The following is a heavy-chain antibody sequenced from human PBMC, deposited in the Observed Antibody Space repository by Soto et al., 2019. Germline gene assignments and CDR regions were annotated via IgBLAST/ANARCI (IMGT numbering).Heavy chain of an antibody. D-gene: IGHD3-3*01. V-gene: IGHV3-33*01. Sequence: GGSLRLSCAASGVTFSSYGMHWVRQAPGKGLEWVAVIWYDGSNKYYADSVKGRFTISRDNSKNTLYLQMNSLRAEDTAVYYCAREPTREGITVLDVWGQGTTVTVAS. J-gene: IGHJ6*02. CDR3: AREPTREGITVLDV. CDR1: GVTFSSYG. CDR2: IWYDGSNK.